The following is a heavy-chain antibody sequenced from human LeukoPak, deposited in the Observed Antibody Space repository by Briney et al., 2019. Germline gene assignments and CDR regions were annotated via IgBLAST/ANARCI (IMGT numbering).Heavy chain of an antibody. V-gene: IGHV3-30*03. D-gene: IGHD3-10*01. Sequence: GRSLRLSCAASGFRFGSYGMHWVRQAPGKGLEWVAVISDDGIKIYYGDSVKGRFTISRDNAKNSLYLQMNSLRAEDTAVYYCARDSYGSGSYYRIDYWGQGTLVTVSS. J-gene: IGHJ4*02. CDR3: ARDSYGSGSYYRIDY. CDR1: GFRFGSYG. CDR2: ISDDGIKI.